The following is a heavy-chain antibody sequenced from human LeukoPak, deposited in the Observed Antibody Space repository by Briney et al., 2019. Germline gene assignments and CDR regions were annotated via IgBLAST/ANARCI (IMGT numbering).Heavy chain of an antibody. D-gene: IGHD6-19*01. CDR3: ARRIAVAGGYFDH. V-gene: IGHV4-59*08. Sequence: KSSETLSLTCTVSGASISSYYWSWIRQPPGKGLEWIGYIYYSGSTSYNPSLKSRLTISVDTSKNQFSLKVSSVTAADTAVYYCARRIAVAGGYFDHWGQGSLVTVSS. CDR1: GASISSYY. J-gene: IGHJ4*02. CDR2: IYYSGST.